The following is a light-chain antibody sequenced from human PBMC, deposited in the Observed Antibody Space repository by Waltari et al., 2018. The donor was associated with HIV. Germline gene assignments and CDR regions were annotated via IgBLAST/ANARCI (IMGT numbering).Light chain of an antibody. J-gene: IGLJ2*01. Sequence: QSVLTQPPSASGTPGQRVTISCSGGTSNIGRNSVTWYQRLPGTAPKLLMSKNNQRPSGVPDRFAGSKSGTSASLAISGLQSEDEADYYCAAWDDSLNGLVFGGGTKLTVL. CDR2: KNN. CDR3: AAWDDSLNGLV. V-gene: IGLV1-44*01. CDR1: TSNIGRNS.